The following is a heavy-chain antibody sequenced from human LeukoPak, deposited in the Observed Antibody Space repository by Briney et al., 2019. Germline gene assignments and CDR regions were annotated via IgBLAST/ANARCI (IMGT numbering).Heavy chain of an antibody. D-gene: IGHD2/OR15-2a*01. Sequence: GVSLRLSCAASGFPFSESYMSWIRQAPGRGLEYISYISPSGNTVSYTDSVRGRFTFSRDNAKNSLYLQMNSLRPEDTAVYYCAKGHTSLDCRGQGALVTVSS. CDR3: AKGHTSLDC. V-gene: IGHV3-11*01. CDR2: ISPSGNTV. J-gene: IGHJ4*02. CDR1: GFPFSESY.